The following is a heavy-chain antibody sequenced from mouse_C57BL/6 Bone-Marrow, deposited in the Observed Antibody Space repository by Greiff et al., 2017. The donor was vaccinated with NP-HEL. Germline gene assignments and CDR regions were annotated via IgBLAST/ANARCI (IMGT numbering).Heavy chain of an antibody. CDR1: GYTFTDYE. J-gene: IGHJ2*01. Sequence: VQRVESGAELVRPGASVTLSCKASGYTFTDYEMHWVKQTPVHGLEWIGAIDPETGGTAYNQKFKGKAILTADKSSSTAYMELRSLTSEDSAVYYCLYGYPYYFDYWGQVTTLTVSS. CDR3: LYGYPYYFDY. V-gene: IGHV1-15*01. CDR2: IDPETGGT. D-gene: IGHD2-2*01.